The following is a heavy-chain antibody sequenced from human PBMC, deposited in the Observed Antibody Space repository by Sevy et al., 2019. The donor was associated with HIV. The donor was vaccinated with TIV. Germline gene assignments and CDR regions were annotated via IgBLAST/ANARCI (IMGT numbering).Heavy chain of an antibody. D-gene: IGHD4-4*01. CDR3: AREPWTYSYYYYYGMDV. CDR1: GFTFSSYG. V-gene: IGHV3-30*03. Sequence: GGSLRLSCAASGFTFSSYGMHWVRQAPGKGLEWVAVISNDGSNKYYADSVKGRFTISRDNSKNTLYLQMNSLRAEDKAVYYCAREPWTYSYYYYYGMDVWGQGTTVTVSS. J-gene: IGHJ6*02. CDR2: ISNDGSNK.